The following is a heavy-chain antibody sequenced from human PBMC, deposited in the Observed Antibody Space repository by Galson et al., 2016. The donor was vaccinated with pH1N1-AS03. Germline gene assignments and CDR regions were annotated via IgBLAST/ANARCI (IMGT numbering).Heavy chain of an antibody. CDR2: LTPNSGVT. Sequence: SVKVSCKASGYTFTDYYIHWVRQAPGQGLEWMGRLTPNSGVTNYAQKFQGRVTMTRDMSLTTAYMELSSLKSDDTAVYYCARAAEGAAPTAIWYFGSWGQGTLVTVSS. V-gene: IGHV1-2*06. CDR3: ARAAEGAAPTAIWYFGS. D-gene: IGHD2-2*01. J-gene: IGHJ4*02. CDR1: GYTFTDYY.